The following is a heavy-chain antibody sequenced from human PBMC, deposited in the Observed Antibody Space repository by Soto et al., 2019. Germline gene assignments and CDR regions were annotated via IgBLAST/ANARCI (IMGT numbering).Heavy chain of an antibody. D-gene: IGHD2-15*01. CDR1: GFTFSNYW. V-gene: IGHV3-7*01. CDR2: IKEDGSEK. Sequence: EVQLVESGGGLVQPGGSLRLSCAASGFTFSNYWMSWVRQAPGKGLEWVGNIKEDGSEKNYVDSVKGRFTISRDNAKNSLYLQMNSLRAEDPAVYYCARDGGIVGTRFRFDYWGQGTLVTVSS. CDR3: ARDGGIVGTRFRFDY. J-gene: IGHJ4*02.